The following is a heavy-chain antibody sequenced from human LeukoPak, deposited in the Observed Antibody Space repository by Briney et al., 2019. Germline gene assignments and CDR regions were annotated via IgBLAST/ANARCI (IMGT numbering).Heavy chain of an antibody. CDR1: GPTFSSHW. D-gene: IGHD2-8*01. Sequence: GGSLRLSCAASGPTFSSHWMHWVRQAPGKGLVWVSRITNDGSSTTYADSVKGRFTISRDNAKNMLYLQMNSLRAEDTAVYYCAKEYCSNSVCHSLDYWGQGTLVTVSS. CDR2: ITNDGSST. V-gene: IGHV3-74*01. J-gene: IGHJ4*02. CDR3: AKEYCSNSVCHSLDY.